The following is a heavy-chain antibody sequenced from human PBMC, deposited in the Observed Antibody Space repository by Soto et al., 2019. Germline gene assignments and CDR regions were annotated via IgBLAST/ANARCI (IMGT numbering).Heavy chain of an antibody. J-gene: IGHJ3*01. CDR3: ARRFREATSGYYYAFDV. D-gene: IGHD3-22*01. V-gene: IGHV4-4*02. CDR2: IYNSGST. CDR1: GGSISSSNW. Sequence: QVQLQESGPGLVKPSGTLSLTCAVSGGSISSSNWWSWVRQSPGKGLEWIGEIYNSGSTIYNPSLKCRVIISVDKSENQFFLNLSSVTAADTAVYYCARRFREATSGYYYAFDVWGQGTMVTVSS.